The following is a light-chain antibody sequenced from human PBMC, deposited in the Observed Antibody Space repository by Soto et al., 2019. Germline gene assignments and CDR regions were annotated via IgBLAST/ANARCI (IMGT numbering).Light chain of an antibody. V-gene: IGLV2-11*01. J-gene: IGLJ1*01. CDR3: CSYAGSYNIYL. CDR1: SSDVGYYNY. Sequence: QSVLTQPRSVSLSPGQSVTISCTGTSSDVGYYNYVSLYQRHPGKAPKLMIYDVFKRPSGVPDRFSGSKSGNTASLTISGLQAEDEGDYYCCSYAGSYNIYLFGTGTKVTVL. CDR2: DVF.